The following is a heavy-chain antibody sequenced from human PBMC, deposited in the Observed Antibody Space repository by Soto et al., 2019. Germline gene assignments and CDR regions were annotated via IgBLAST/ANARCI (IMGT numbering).Heavy chain of an antibody. V-gene: IGHV2-5*02. D-gene: IGHD3-16*01. CDR3: AHSLYDYVWGTNWFDP. J-gene: IGHJ5*02. CDR1: GFSLSTSGVG. Sequence: QITLKESGPTLVKPTQTLTLTCTFSGFSLSTSGVGVGWIRQPPGKALEWLALIYWDDDKRYSPSLKSRLTSTKDTSKNQVVLTMTNMDPVETATYYCAHSLYDYVWGTNWFDPWGQGTLVTVSS. CDR2: IYWDDDK.